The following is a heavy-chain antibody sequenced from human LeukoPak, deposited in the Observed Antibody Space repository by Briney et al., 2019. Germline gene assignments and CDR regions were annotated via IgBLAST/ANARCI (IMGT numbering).Heavy chain of an antibody. CDR2: IIPILGIA. J-gene: IGHJ3*02. CDR3: ARDARLLVGARTHDAFDI. D-gene: IGHD1-26*01. V-gene: IGHV1-69*04. CDR1: GGTFSRYT. Sequence: ASVKVSCKASGGTFSRYTISWVRQAPGQGVEWMGRIIPILGIANYAQKFQGRVRTTAVKSTSTAYMELSSLRSEDTAVYYCARDARLLVGARTHDAFDIWGQGTMVTVSS.